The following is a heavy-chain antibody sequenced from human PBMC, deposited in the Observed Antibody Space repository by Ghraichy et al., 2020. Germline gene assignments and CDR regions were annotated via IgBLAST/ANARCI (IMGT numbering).Heavy chain of an antibody. CDR3: ARDELLRQQLISAAYYYGLDV. CDR2: IYSGGNT. V-gene: IGHV3-53*01. D-gene: IGHD6-13*01. Sequence: LSLTCAASGFRVSDSYMTWVRQAPGKGLEWVSEIYSGGNTYYANSVKGRFTISRDNSKNTLFLHMSNLRADDTAVYYCARDELLRQQLISAAYYYGLDVWGQGTTVIVS. J-gene: IGHJ6*02. CDR1: GFRVSDSY.